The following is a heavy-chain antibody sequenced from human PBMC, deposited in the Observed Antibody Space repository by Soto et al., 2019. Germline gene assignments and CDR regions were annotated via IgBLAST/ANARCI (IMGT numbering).Heavy chain of an antibody. J-gene: IGHJ6*02. CDR3: ARLTVEDGDGYYYYGLDV. V-gene: IGHV4-39*01. Sequence: QLQLQESGPGLVKPSETLSLTCTVSGGSISSSSCYWGWIRQPPGKGLEWIGSIYYSGSTYYNPCLKSRVTISVDTSKNQFSLKLSSVTAADTAVYYCARLTVEDGDGYYYYGLDVWGQGTTVTVSS. CDR1: GGSISSSSCY. D-gene: IGHD2-21*02. CDR2: IYYSGST.